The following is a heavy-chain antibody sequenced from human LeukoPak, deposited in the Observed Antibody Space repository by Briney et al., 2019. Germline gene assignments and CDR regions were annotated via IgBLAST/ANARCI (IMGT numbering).Heavy chain of an antibody. D-gene: IGHD3-22*01. CDR1: GYSFTSYW. CDR2: IYPGDSDT. Sequence: GESLKISCKGSGYSFTSYWIGWVRQMLGKGLEWMGIIYPGDSDTRYSPSFQGQVTISADKSISTAYLQWSSLKASDTAMYYCATLGDSSGYPGYYFDYWGQGTLVTVSS. J-gene: IGHJ4*02. CDR3: ATLGDSSGYPGYYFDY. V-gene: IGHV5-51*01.